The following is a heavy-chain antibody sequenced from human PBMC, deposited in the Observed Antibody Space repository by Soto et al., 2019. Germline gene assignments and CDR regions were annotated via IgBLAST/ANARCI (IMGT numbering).Heavy chain of an antibody. V-gene: IGHV3-66*01. J-gene: IGHJ4*02. Sequence: GGSLRLSCAVSGFTVSSNYMSWVRQAPGKGLEWVSVIYSGGSTYYADSVKGRFTISRDNSKNTLYLQMNSLRAEDTAVYYCARDGQLNSLDYWGQGTLVTVAS. D-gene: IGHD6-6*01. CDR3: ARDGQLNSLDY. CDR1: GFTVSSNY. CDR2: IYSGGST.